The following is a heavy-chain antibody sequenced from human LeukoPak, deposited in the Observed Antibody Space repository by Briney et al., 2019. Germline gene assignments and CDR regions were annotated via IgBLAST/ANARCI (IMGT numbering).Heavy chain of an antibody. Sequence: GRSLRLSCAASGFTFDDYAMHWVRQAPGKGLEWVSGISWNSGNMGYADSVKGRFTISRDNAKNSLYLQMNSLRPEDTALYYCARYTVVSSPGAFDLWGQGTMVTVSS. V-gene: IGHV3-9*01. D-gene: IGHD2-21*01. J-gene: IGHJ3*01. CDR2: ISWNSGNM. CDR3: ARYTVVSSPGAFDL. CDR1: GFTFDDYA.